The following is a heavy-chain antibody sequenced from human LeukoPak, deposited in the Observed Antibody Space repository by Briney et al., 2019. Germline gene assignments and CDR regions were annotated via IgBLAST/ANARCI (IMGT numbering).Heavy chain of an antibody. CDR1: GFTFSSYA. V-gene: IGHV3-23*01. CDR2: ISGNGAGP. J-gene: IGHJ4*02. Sequence: SGGSLRLSCAASGFTFSSYAMSWVRQAPGKGLEWLSDISGNGAGPHYVDSVKGRFTISRDNSKNTLYLQMNSLRAEDTAVYYCAKPQYYYDSRRYSAGDHWGQGTLVTVSS. CDR3: AKPQYYYDSRRYSAGDH. D-gene: IGHD3-22*01.